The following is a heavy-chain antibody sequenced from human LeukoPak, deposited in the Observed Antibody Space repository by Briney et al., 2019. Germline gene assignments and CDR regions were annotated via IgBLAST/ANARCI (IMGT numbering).Heavy chain of an antibody. Sequence: GASLKISNKGAGYSFTTDWIGWGRQMPGKGLEWMGIIYPGDSDTRYSPSFQGQVTISADKSSSTAYLQWSSLEASDTAMYYCARSLHGYSYGLDYWGQGTLVTVSS. CDR3: ARSLHGYSYGLDY. D-gene: IGHD1-26*01. J-gene: IGHJ4*02. CDR1: GYSFTTDW. V-gene: IGHV5-51*01. CDR2: IYPGDSDT.